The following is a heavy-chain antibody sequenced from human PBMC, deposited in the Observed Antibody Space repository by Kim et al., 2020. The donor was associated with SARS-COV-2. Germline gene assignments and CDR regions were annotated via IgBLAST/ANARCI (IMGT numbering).Heavy chain of an antibody. CDR3: ARDSRYAGLDIVATIGWETPLNYYYYGMDV. Sequence: SETLSLTCAVSGGSISSSNWWSWVRQPPGKGLEWIGEIYHSGSTNYNPSLKSRVTISVDKSKNQFSLKLSSVTAADTAVYYCARDSRYAGLDIVATIGWETPLNYYYYGMDVWGQGTTVTVSS. CDR1: GGSISSSNW. V-gene: IGHV4-4*02. CDR2: IYHSGST. J-gene: IGHJ6*02. D-gene: IGHD5-12*01.